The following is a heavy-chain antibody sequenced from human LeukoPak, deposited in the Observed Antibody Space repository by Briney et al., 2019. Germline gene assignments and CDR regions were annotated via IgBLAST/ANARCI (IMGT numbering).Heavy chain of an antibody. CDR2: IFYSGST. Sequence: SETLSLTCTVSSGSISTSNYYWGWVRQPPGKALEWIGNIFYSGSTYYSPSLKSRVTISLDTSRNQFSLKLNSVTAADTAVYYCARVPSWKGYMDVWGKGTTVTVSS. CDR3: ARVPSWKGYMDV. D-gene: IGHD1-1*01. V-gene: IGHV4-39*07. J-gene: IGHJ6*03. CDR1: SGSISTSNYY.